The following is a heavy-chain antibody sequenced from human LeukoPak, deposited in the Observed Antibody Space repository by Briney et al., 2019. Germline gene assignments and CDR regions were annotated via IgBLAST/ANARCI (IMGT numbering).Heavy chain of an antibody. Sequence: PGGSLRLSCAASGFVFSTHNMNWVRQAPGKGLEWVSWISSSSGDIYYAESVRGRFTISRDDAKNSLYLQMNNVRDEDTAVYYCVRDADGGNSWFDSWGQGTLVTVSS. J-gene: IGHJ5*01. D-gene: IGHD4-23*01. V-gene: IGHV3-21*01. CDR1: GFVFSTHN. CDR2: ISSSSGDI. CDR3: VRDADGGNSWFDS.